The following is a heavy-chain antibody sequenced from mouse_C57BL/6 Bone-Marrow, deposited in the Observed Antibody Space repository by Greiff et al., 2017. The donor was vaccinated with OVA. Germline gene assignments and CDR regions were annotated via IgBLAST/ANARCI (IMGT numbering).Heavy chain of an antibody. Sequence: QVQLQQPGAELVKPGASVKLSCKASGYTFTSYWMHWVKQRPGRGLEWIGRIDPNRGGTKYNEKFKSKATLTVDKPSSTAYMQLSSLTSEDSAVYYCARERAYYCAIDYWGQGTAVTVTA. J-gene: IGHJ4*01. CDR2: IDPNRGGT. V-gene: IGHV1-72*01. CDR3: ARERAYYCAIDY. D-gene: IGHD3-3*01. CDR1: GYTFTSYW.